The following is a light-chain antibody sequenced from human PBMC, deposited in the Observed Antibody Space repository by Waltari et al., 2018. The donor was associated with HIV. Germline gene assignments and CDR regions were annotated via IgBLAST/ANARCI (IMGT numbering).Light chain of an antibody. CDR1: SSDIGGYDY. V-gene: IGLV2-14*01. CDR3: SAYTTYSPLAV. Sequence: QSALTQPASVSGSPGQSITISCTGTSSDIGGYDYVSWYQQHPGKAPKLLIYGVSSRPSGVSNSFSGPRSGNTASLTISGLQADDEAHYYCSAYTTYSPLAVFGGGTKLTVL. CDR2: GVS. J-gene: IGLJ2*01.